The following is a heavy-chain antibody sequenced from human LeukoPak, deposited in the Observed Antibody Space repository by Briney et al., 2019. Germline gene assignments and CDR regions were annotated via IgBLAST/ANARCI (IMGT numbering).Heavy chain of an antibody. J-gene: IGHJ4*02. Sequence: SETLSLTCTVSVGSISSYYWSWIRQPPGKGLEWIGYIYYSGSTNYNPSLKSRVTISVDTSKNQFSLKLSSVTAADTAVYYCAREPPPEYYGSGSYYLWGQGTLVTVSS. V-gene: IGHV4-59*01. D-gene: IGHD3-10*01. CDR3: AREPPPEYYGSGSYYL. CDR1: VGSISSYY. CDR2: IYYSGST.